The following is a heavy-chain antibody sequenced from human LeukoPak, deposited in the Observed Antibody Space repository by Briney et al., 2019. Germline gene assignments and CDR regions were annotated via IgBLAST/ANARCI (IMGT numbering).Heavy chain of an antibody. V-gene: IGHV4-59*01. CDR3: ARAVYGPNDY. CDR2: IYYSGST. Sequence: SETLSLTCTVSGGSISSYYWSWIRQPPGKGLEWYGYIYYSGSTNYNPSLKSRVTVSVDTSKNQFSLKLSSVTAADTAVYYCARAVYGPNDYWGQGTLVTVSS. CDR1: GGSISSYY. D-gene: IGHD3-10*01. J-gene: IGHJ4*02.